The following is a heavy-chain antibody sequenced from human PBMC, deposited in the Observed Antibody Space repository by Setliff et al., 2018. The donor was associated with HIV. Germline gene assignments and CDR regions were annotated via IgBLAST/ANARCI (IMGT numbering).Heavy chain of an antibody. CDR1: GGSLQGYY. D-gene: IGHD3-10*01. V-gene: IGHV4-4*07. J-gene: IGHJ5*02. CDR2: IYYVGWS. Sequence: PSETLSPTCSVSGGSLQGYYWSWIRQPAGKGLQWIGRIYYVGWSKYNPSLEDRVTMSVDTSNNQFSLSLTSVTAADTAVYYCVRSIHGGGSEPFDTWGQGILVTVSS. CDR3: VRSIHGGGSEPFDT.